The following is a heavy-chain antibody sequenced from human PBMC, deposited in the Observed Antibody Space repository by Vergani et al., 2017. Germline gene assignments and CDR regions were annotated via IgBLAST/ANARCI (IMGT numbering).Heavy chain of an antibody. CDR1: SFSVSSHY. V-gene: IGHV3-66*02. Sequence: EVQLVESGGGLVQPGGSLRLSCAASSFSVSSHYMTWVRQAPGKGLEWVSTINIGGRTSYADSVKGRLTLTRDDSKNTLHLQMNSLRPEDTAVYYCARGMTTENTDLDGFDIWGQGTMVSVSS. CDR2: INIGGRT. D-gene: IGHD4-17*01. CDR3: ARGMTTENTDLDGFDI. J-gene: IGHJ3*02.